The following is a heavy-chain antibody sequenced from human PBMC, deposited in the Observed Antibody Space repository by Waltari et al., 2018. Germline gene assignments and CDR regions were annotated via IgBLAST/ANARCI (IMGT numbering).Heavy chain of an antibody. J-gene: IGHJ5*02. CDR2: INSGVTT. Sequence: EVQLVESGGGLIQPGGSLRLSCAASGFSISDNYMSWVRQAPGKGLGLVSFINSGVTTYYADSVKGRFTISRYNSKNTVYLQMNSLRAEDTAMYYCARDSKFDPWGQGTLVTVSS. CDR1: GFSISDNY. V-gene: IGHV3-53*01. D-gene: IGHD4-4*01. CDR3: ARDSKFDP.